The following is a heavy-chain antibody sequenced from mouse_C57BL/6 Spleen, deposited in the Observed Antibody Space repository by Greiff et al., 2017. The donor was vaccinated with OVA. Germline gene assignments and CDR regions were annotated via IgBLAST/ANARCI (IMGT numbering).Heavy chain of an antibody. CDR2: INPSTGGT. CDR3: AKGDYDWFAY. CDR1: GYSFTGYY. D-gene: IGHD2-4*01. V-gene: IGHV1-43*01. J-gene: IGHJ3*01. Sequence: EVQLQQSGPELVKPGASVKISCKASGYSFTGYYMHWVKQSSEKSLEWIGEINPSTGGTSYNQKFKGKATLTVDKSSSTAYMQLKSLTSEDSAVYYCAKGDYDWFAYWGQGTLVTVSA.